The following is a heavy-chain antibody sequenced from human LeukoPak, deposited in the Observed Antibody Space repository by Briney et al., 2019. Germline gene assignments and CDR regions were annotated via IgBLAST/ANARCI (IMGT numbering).Heavy chain of an antibody. CDR3: ARGRYYDFWSGYYKYAFDI. V-gene: IGHV1-8*03. Sequence: GASVKVSCKASGYTFTSYDINWVRQATGQGLEWMGWMNPNSGNTGYAQKFQGRVTITRNTSISTAYMELSSLRSEDTAVYYCARGRYYDFWSGYYKYAFDIWGQGTMVTVSS. CDR2: MNPNSGNT. J-gene: IGHJ3*02. D-gene: IGHD3-3*01. CDR1: GYTFTSYD.